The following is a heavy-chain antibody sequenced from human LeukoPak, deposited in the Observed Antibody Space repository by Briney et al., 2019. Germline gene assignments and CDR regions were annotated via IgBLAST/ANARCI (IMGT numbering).Heavy chain of an antibody. D-gene: IGHD2-15*01. Sequence: SETLSLTCTVSGGSVSSGRYYWRWIRQPPGKGLEWIGYIYYSGSTNYNPSLKSRVTISVDTSKNQFSLKLSSVTAADTAVYYCARAIVVVVAATTHFDYWGQGTLVTVSS. V-gene: IGHV4-61*01. CDR2: IYYSGST. J-gene: IGHJ4*02. CDR1: GGSVSSGRYY. CDR3: ARAIVVVVAATTHFDY.